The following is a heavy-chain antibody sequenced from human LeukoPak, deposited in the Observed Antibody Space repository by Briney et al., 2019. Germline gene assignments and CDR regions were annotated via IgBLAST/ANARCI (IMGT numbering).Heavy chain of an antibody. D-gene: IGHD3-22*01. CDR2: INPDGSTT. CDR3: ARVLSGSWDWFDP. V-gene: IGHV3-74*01. Sequence: PGGSLRLSCAASGFTISPYWMHWVRQAPGKGLEWVSRINPDGSTTTYADSVKGRFTISRDNAKNTVYLQMNSLRAEDTAVYYCARVLSGSWDWFDPWGQGTLVTVSS. J-gene: IGHJ5*02. CDR1: GFTISPYW.